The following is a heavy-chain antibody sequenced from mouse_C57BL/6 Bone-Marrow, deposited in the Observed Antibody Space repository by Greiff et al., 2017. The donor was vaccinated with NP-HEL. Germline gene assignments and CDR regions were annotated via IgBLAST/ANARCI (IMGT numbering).Heavy chain of an antibody. CDR2: INYDGSST. Sequence: EVMLVESEGGLVQPGSSMKLSCTASGFTFSDYYMAWVRQVPEKGLEWVANINYDGSSTYYLDSLKSRFIISRDNAKNILYLQMSSLKSEDTATYYCARDQRGGYFDYWGQGTTLTVSS. V-gene: IGHV5-16*01. CDR3: ARDQRGGYFDY. CDR1: GFTFSDYY. J-gene: IGHJ2*01.